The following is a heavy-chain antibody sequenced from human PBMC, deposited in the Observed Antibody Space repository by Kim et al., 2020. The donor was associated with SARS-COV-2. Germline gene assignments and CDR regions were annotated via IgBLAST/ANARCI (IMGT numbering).Heavy chain of an antibody. V-gene: IGHV4-59*01. CDR3: ARDRGSDYGDFRVSRLHYYGMDV. D-gene: IGHD4-17*01. CDR1: GGSISSYY. Sequence: SETLSLTCTVSGGSISSYYWSWIRQPPGKGLEWIGYIYYSGSTNYNPSLKSRVTISVDTSKNQFSLKLSSVTAADTAVYYCARDRGSDYGDFRVSRLHYYGMDVWGQGTTVTVSS. CDR2: IYYSGST. J-gene: IGHJ6*02.